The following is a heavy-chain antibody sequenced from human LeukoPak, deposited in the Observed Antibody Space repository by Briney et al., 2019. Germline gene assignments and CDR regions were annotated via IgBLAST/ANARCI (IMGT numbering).Heavy chain of an antibody. CDR2: IIPIFGTA. CDR1: GGTFSSYA. D-gene: IGHD6-13*01. Sequence: GASVTVSCKASGGTFSSYAISWVRQAPGQGLEWMGGIIPIFGTANYAQKFQGRVTITADESTSTAYMELSSLRSEDTAVYYCARAVGIAAAGTSYHWFDPWGQGTLVTVSS. CDR3: ARAVGIAAAGTSYHWFDP. V-gene: IGHV1-69*13. J-gene: IGHJ5*02.